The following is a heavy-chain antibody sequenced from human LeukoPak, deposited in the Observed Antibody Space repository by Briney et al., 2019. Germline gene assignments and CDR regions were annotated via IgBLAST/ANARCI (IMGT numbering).Heavy chain of an antibody. J-gene: IGHJ4*02. CDR3: ARALHPYYYDSSGYYALGY. CDR1: GYTFTSYG. D-gene: IGHD3-22*01. CDR2: ISAYNGNT. Sequence: ASVKVSCKASGYTFTSYGISWVRRAPGQGLEWMGWISAYNGNTNYAQKLQGRVTMTTDTSTSTAYMELRSLRSDDTAVYYCARALHPYYYDSSGYYALGYWGQGTLVTVSS. V-gene: IGHV1-18*01.